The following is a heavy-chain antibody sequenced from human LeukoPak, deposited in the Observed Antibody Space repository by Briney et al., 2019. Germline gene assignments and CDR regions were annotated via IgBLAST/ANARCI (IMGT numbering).Heavy chain of an antibody. CDR1: GYSFTSYW. J-gene: IGHJ3*02. Sequence: GESLKIFWKGSGYSFTSYWIGWGRQVPGEGLEGMGIIFPGDSDTRYSPSFQDQVTISADKSISTAYLQWSSLKAPDTAMYYCASPYYYGSGSYHDAFDIWGQGTMVTVSS. V-gene: IGHV5-51*01. CDR2: IFPGDSDT. CDR3: ASPYYYGSGSYHDAFDI. D-gene: IGHD3-10*01.